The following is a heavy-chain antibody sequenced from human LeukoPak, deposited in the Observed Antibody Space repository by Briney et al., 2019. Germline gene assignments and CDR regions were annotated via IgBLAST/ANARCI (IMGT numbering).Heavy chain of an antibody. CDR3: ARDNPNYGSGSNLDY. CDR1: GFTFSNYA. V-gene: IGHV3-23*01. CDR2: IRGSGGSI. Sequence: GGSLRLSCAASGFTFSNYAMNWVRQAPGMGLEWVSAIRGSGGSIYYADSVKGRFTVSRDNSKNTLYLQMNSLRAEDTAVYYCARDNPNYGSGSNLDYWGQGTLVTVSS. J-gene: IGHJ4*02. D-gene: IGHD3-10*01.